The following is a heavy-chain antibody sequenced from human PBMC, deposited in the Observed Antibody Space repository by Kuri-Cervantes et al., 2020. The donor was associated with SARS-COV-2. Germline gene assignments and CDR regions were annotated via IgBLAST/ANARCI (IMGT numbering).Heavy chain of an antibody. CDR3: AGDVPVYGALDF. D-gene: IGHD4-17*01. CDR2: IYYNGRT. J-gene: IGHJ4*02. V-gene: IGHV4-59*01. Sequence: SETLSLTCSVSGGSIRSYFWSWIRQSPGKGLEWIGYIYYNGRTTYNPSLKSRVTISVDMSKNQFSLKLSSVTAADTAVYFCAGDVPVYGALDFWGQGTLVTVSS. CDR1: GGSIRSYF.